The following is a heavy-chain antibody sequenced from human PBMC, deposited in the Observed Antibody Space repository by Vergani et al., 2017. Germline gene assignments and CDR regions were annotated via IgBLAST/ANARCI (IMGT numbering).Heavy chain of an antibody. Sequence: QVQLQESGPGLVKPSETLSLTCTVSGGSISSYYWSWIRQPPGKGLEWIGYLYYSGSTNYNPSLKSRVTISVDTSKNQFSLKLSSVTAADTAVYYCARDPGSIAAAGPYWYFDLWGRGTLVTVSS. V-gene: IGHV4-59*01. CDR2: LYYSGST. D-gene: IGHD6-13*01. CDR3: ARDPGSIAAAGPYWYFDL. CDR1: GGSISSYY. J-gene: IGHJ2*01.